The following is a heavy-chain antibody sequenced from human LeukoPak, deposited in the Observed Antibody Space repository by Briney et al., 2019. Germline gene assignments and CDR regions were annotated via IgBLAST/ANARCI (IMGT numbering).Heavy chain of an antibody. J-gene: IGHJ4*02. CDR1: GFTFSNAW. D-gene: IGHD3-22*01. CDR3: STTYYYDSSEGY. CDR2: IKSKTDGGTT. V-gene: IGHV3-15*07. Sequence: LRLSXAASGFTFSNAWMNWVRQAPGKGLEWVGRIKSKTDGGTTDYPAPVKGRSTISRDDSKNTLYLQMNSLKTEDTAVYYCSTTYYYDSSEGYWGQGTLVTVSS.